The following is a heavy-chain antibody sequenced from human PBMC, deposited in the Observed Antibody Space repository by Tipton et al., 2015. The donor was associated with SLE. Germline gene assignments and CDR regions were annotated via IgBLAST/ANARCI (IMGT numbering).Heavy chain of an antibody. J-gene: IGHJ4*02. CDR2: IWYDGSNK. V-gene: IGHV3-33*06. CDR3: AKGGLRYFDWPLDS. CDR1: GFTFSNCA. D-gene: IGHD3-9*01. Sequence: RSLRLSCAASGFTFSNCAMHWVRQAPGKGLEWVAVIWYDGSNKFYAESVEGRFTISRDNGKNTLYLQMDSLRAEDTAVYYCAKGGLRYFDWPLDSWGQGALVTVSS.